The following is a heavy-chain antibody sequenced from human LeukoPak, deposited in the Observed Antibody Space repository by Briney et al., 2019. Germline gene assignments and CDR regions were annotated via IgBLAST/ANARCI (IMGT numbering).Heavy chain of an antibody. D-gene: IGHD4-23*01. V-gene: IGHV4-59*01. Sequence: SETLSLTCTVSGGSISGYYWSWIRQPPGKGLEWIGYIYDSGSTNYNPSLKSRVTISVDTSKNQFSLKLSSVTAADTAVYSCARDRDYGGNSGDAFDIWGQGTMVTVSS. CDR3: ARDRDYGGNSGDAFDI. CDR1: GGSISGYY. CDR2: IYDSGST. J-gene: IGHJ3*02.